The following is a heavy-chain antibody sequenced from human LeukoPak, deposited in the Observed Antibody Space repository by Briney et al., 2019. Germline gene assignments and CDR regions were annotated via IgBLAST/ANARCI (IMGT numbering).Heavy chain of an antibody. Sequence: PSETLSLTCTVSGGSISSYYWSWIRQPPGKGLEWIGYIYYSGSTNYNPSLKSRVTISVDTSKNQFSLKLSSVTAADTAVYYCARLYSGYDYYLFDYWGQGTLVTVSS. CDR2: IYYSGST. D-gene: IGHD5-12*01. V-gene: IGHV4-59*08. CDR1: GGSISSYY. CDR3: ARLYSGYDYYLFDY. J-gene: IGHJ4*02.